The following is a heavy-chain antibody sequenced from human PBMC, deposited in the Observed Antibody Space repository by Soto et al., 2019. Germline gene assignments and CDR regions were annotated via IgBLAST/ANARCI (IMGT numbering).Heavy chain of an antibody. CDR3: ARRSLLRRYYYGMDV. V-gene: IGHV4-31*03. J-gene: IGHJ6*02. CDR1: GGSISSGGYY. CDR2: IYYSGST. D-gene: IGHD1-26*01. Sequence: SETLSLTCTVSGGSISSGGYYWSWIRQHPGKGLEWIGYIYYSGSTYYNPSLKSRVTISVDTSKNQFSLKLSSVTAADTAVYYCARRSLLRRYYYGMDVWGQGTTVT.